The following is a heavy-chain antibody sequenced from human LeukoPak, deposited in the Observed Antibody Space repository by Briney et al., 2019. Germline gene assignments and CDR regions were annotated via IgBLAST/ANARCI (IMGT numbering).Heavy chain of an antibody. CDR2: INAGNGNT. J-gene: IGHJ4*02. CDR1: GSTFTSYA. CDR3: ASRVDSSSWYFY. V-gene: IGHV1-3*01. D-gene: IGHD6-13*01. Sequence: ASVKVSCKASGSTFTSYAMHWVRQAPGQRLEWMGWINAGNGNTKYSQKFQGRVTITRDTSASTAYMELSSLRSEDTAVYYCASRVDSSSWYFYWGQGTLVAVSS.